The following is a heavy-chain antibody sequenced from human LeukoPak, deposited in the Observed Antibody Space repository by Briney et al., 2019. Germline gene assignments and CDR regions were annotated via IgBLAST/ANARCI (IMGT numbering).Heavy chain of an antibody. CDR2: INHSGST. D-gene: IGHD6-19*01. V-gene: IGHV4-34*01. Sequence: SETLSLTCAVYGGSLSGYYWSWIRQPPGKGLEWIGEINHSGSTNYNPSLKSRVTISVDTSKNQFSLKLSSVTAADTAVYYCARATTRWLAKYYFDYWGQGTLVTVSS. CDR1: GGSLSGYY. J-gene: IGHJ4*02. CDR3: ARATTRWLAKYYFDY.